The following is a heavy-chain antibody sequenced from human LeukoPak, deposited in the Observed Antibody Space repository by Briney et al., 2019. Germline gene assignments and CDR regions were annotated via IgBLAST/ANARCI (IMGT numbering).Heavy chain of an antibody. D-gene: IGHD3-22*01. CDR3: ARGDYYDSRGYFNDAFDI. CDR1: GFTFSSYS. Sequence: GGSLRLSCAASGFTFSSYSMNWVRQAPGKGLKWVSSISSSSSHIYYADSVKGRFTISRDNAKNSLYLQMNSLRAEDTAVYYCARGDYYDSRGYFNDAFDIWGQGTMVTVSS. CDR2: ISSSSSHI. V-gene: IGHV3-21*01. J-gene: IGHJ3*02.